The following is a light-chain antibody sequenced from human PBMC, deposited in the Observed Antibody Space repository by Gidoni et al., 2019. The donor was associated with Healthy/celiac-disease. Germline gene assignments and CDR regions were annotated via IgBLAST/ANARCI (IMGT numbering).Light chain of an antibody. V-gene: IGKV1-39*01. CDR2: GAS. CDR3: QQSYSTPPYT. Sequence: DIQMTQSPSSLSASVGDRLTITCRASQSISSYLSWYQQKPGKAPKLLIYGASSLQSGVPSRFSGSGSGTDFTLTISSLQPEDFATYYCQQSYSTPPYTFXXXTRLEI. CDR1: QSISSY. J-gene: IGKJ2*01.